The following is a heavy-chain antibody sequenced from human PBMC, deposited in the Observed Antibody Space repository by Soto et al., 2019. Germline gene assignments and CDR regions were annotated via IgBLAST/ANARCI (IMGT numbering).Heavy chain of an antibody. CDR2: IYYSGST. CDR3: ARGESASWNDVGAFDI. V-gene: IGHV4-61*01. D-gene: IGHD1-1*01. CDR1: GGTINSTSYY. J-gene: IGHJ3*02. Sequence: SETLSLTCTVSGGTINSTSYYWSWIRQPPGKGLEWIGYIYYSGSTNYNPSLKSRVTISVDTSKNQFSLKLSSVTAADTAVYYCARGESASWNDVGAFDIWGQGTMVTVSS.